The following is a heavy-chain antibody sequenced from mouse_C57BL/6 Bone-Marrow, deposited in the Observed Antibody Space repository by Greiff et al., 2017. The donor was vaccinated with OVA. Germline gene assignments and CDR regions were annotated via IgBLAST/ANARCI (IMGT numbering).Heavy chain of an antibody. Sequence: EVHLVESGPVLVKPGASVKMSCKASGYTFTDYYMNWVKQSHGKRLEWIGVINPYNGGTSYNQKFKGKGTLTVDKSSSTAYLELNSLTSGDSAVYYWAGVAYYFDYWGQGTTLTVSS. CDR3: AGVAYYFDY. CDR2: INPYNGGT. CDR1: GYTFTDYY. V-gene: IGHV1-19*01. J-gene: IGHJ2*01.